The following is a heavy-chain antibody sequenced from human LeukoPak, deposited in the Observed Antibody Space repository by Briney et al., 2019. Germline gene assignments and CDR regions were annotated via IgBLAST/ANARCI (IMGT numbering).Heavy chain of an antibody. CDR2: IYYSGST. CDR3: AREQVVPAALGAFDI. D-gene: IGHD2-2*01. Sequence: SQTLSLTCTVSGGSISSGGYYWSWIRQHPGKGLEWIGDIYYSGSTYYNPSLKSRVTISVDTSKNQFSLKLSSVTAADTAVYYCAREQVVPAALGAFDIWGQGTMVTVSS. V-gene: IGHV4-31*03. CDR1: GGSISSGGYY. J-gene: IGHJ3*02.